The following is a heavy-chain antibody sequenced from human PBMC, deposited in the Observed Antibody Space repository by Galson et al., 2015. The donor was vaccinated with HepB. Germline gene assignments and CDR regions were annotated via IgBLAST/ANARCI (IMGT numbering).Heavy chain of an antibody. Sequence: SLRLSCAASGFTFSSHAMSWVRQAPGKGLEWVSGISGSGGSTDQVDSVKGRFTISRDNSKNTLYLQMNSLRAEDTAVYYCAKDGGDRSYWGQGTLVTVSS. CDR1: GFTFSSHA. J-gene: IGHJ4*02. D-gene: IGHD3-22*01. CDR3: AKDGGDRSY. V-gene: IGHV3-23*01. CDR2: ISGSGGST.